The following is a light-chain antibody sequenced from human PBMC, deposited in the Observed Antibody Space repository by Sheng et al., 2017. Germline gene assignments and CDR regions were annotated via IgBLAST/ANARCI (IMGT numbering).Light chain of an antibody. CDR1: TSNIGAGYD. V-gene: IGLV1-40*01. CDR3: GTWDSGLSAGV. CDR2: GNT. J-gene: IGLJ1*01. Sequence: QSVLTQPASVSGAPGQRLTISCTGSTSNIGAGYDVHWYQQLPGTAPKLFIYGNTNRPSGVPGRISGSKSGTSASLAITGLQTGDEAEYYCGTWDSGLSAGVFGTGTKVTVL.